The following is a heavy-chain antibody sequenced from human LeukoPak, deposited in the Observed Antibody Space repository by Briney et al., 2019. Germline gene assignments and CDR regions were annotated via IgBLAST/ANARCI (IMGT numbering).Heavy chain of an antibody. V-gene: IGHV3-7*04. CDR3: ARDPRWRFDY. J-gene: IGHJ4*02. CDR2: INPDGSAK. CDR1: GFIFSDHW. D-gene: IGHD3-16*02. Sequence: GESLRLSCAASGFIFSDHWVIWVRQAPGKGLEWVAKINPDGSAKSYVDSVKGRFTISRDNAKNSLYLQMNSLRAEDTAVYYCARDPRWRFDYWGQGTLVTVSS.